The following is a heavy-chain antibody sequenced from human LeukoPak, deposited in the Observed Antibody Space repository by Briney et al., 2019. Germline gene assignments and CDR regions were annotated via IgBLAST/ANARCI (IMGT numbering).Heavy chain of an antibody. J-gene: IGHJ5*02. CDR2: IYYSGST. V-gene: IGHV4-59*08. D-gene: IGHD6-6*01. CDR1: GGSISSYY. CDR3: ARHRPSEQLALRT. Sequence: SETLSPTCTVSGGSISSYYWSWIRQPPGKGLEWIGYIYYSGSTNYNPSLESRVTISVDTSKNQISLKLSSVTAADTAVYYCARHRPSEQLALRTWGQGTLVTVSS.